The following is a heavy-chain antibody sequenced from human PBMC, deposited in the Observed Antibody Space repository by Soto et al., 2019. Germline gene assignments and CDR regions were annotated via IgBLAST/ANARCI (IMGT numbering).Heavy chain of an antibody. D-gene: IGHD6-19*01. V-gene: IGHV4-31*03. Sequence: QVQLQESGPGLVKPSQTLSLTCTVSGGSISSGGYYWSWIRQHPGKGLEWIGYINYSGSTYYNPSLKSRLTISVDTTKNQFCLKLSSVTAADAAVYYCARVHQEQWLVRPWGQGTLVTVSS. J-gene: IGHJ4*02. CDR2: INYSGST. CDR1: GGSISSGGYY. CDR3: ARVHQEQWLVRP.